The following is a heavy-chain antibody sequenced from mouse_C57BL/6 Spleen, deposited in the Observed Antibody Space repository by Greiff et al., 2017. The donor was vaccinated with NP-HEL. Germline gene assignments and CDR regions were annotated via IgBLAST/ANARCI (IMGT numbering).Heavy chain of an antibody. CDR1: GFNIKDYY. CDR3: ASGDGKPYWYFDV. Sequence: DVQLQESGAELVKPGASVKLSCTASGFNIKDYYMHWVKQRTEQGLEWIGRIDPEDGETKYAPKFPGKATITAGTSSNTAYLQLSSLTSEDTAVYYCASGDGKPYWYFDVWGTGTTVTVSS. D-gene: IGHD2-1*01. CDR2: IDPEDGET. V-gene: IGHV14-2*01. J-gene: IGHJ1*03.